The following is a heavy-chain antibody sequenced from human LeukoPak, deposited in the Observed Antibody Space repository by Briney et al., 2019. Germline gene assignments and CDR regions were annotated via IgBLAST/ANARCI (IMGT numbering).Heavy chain of an antibody. CDR2: IYHSGST. D-gene: IGHD3-22*01. V-gene: IGHV4-30-2*01. CDR1: GGSISSGGYS. CDR3: ARADYYDSSGLHYFDY. Sequence: SETLSLTCAVSGGSISSGGYSWSWIRQPPGKGLEWIGYIYHSGSTYYNPSLKSRVTISVDRSKNQFSLKLSSVTAADTAVYYCARADYYDSSGLHYFDYWGQGTLVTVSS. J-gene: IGHJ4*02.